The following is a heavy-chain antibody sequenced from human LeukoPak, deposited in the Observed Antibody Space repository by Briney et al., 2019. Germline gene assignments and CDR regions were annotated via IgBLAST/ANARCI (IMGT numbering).Heavy chain of an antibody. CDR3: ARGRRDTYYDYVWGSYRNDAFDI. D-gene: IGHD3-16*02. CDR1: GFTFSDYY. Sequence: GGSLRLSCAASGFTFSDYYMSWIRQAPGKGLEWVSVIYSGGSTYYPDSVKGRFTISRDNSKNTLYLQMNSLRAEDTAVYYCARGRRDTYYDYVWGSYRNDAFDIWGQGTMVTVSS. V-gene: IGHV3-66*02. J-gene: IGHJ3*02. CDR2: IYSGGST.